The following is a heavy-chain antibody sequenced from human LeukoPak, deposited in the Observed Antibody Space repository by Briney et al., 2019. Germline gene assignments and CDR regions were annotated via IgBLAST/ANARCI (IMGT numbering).Heavy chain of an antibody. V-gene: IGHV1-46*01. Sequence: GASVKVSCKASGYTFTRYYKHWVRQAPGQGLEWMGIINPSGGSTSYAQKFQGRVTMTRDTSTSTVYMELSSLRSEDTAVYYCARDWDIIAAAMGDLDYWGQGTLVTVSS. CDR3: ARDWDIIAAAMGDLDY. CDR2: INPSGGST. D-gene: IGHD6-13*01. CDR1: GYTFTRYY. J-gene: IGHJ4*02.